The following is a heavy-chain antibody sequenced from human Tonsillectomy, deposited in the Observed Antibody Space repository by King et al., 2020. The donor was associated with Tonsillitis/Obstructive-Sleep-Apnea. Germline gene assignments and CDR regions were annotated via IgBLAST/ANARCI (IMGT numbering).Heavy chain of an antibody. J-gene: IGHJ3*02. CDR1: RFTFRIYA. Sequence: QVQLVESGGGVVQPGRSLRLSCAASRFTFRIYAMHWVRLVPGKGLEGVAVLSYTGGNKYYADSVKGRFTISSDNSKNTLYLQMNSLRAEDTAVYYWAREDGYCSGGSCYSKAFDIWGQGTMVTVSS. D-gene: IGHD2-15*01. CDR3: AREDGYCSGGSCYSKAFDI. V-gene: IGHV3-30*01. CDR2: LSYTGGNK.